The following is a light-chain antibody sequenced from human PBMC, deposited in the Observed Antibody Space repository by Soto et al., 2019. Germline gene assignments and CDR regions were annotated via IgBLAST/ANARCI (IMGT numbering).Light chain of an antibody. J-gene: IGKJ1*01. Sequence: IVMTQSPDSLAVSLGERATINCKSSQSVLFSNQKNYLAWYQQKPGQPPKLLIYWASTRESGVPDRFSGSGSGTDFTLTISSLQTEDVAVYYCQQYYSTPWTFGQGTKVEIK. CDR2: WAS. CDR3: QQYYSTPWT. CDR1: QSVLFSNQKNY. V-gene: IGKV4-1*01.